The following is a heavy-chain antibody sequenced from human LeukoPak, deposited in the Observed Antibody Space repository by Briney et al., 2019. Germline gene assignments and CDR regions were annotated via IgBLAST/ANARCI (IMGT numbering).Heavy chain of an antibody. CDR1: GGTFSSYA. CDR2: IIPIFGTA. CDR3: ARGRYCSSSSCYFDY. J-gene: IGHJ4*02. V-gene: IGHV1-69*13. D-gene: IGHD2-2*01. Sequence: SVKVSCKASGGTFSSYAISWVRQAPGQGLEWMGGIIPIFGTANYAQKFQGRVTITADESTSTAYMELSSLRSEDTAVYYCARGRYCSSSSCYFDYWGQGTLVTVSS.